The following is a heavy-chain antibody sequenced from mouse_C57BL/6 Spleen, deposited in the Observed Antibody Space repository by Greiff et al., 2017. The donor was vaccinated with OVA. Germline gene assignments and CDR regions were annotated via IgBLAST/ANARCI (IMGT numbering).Heavy chain of an antibody. V-gene: IGHV1-85*01. CDR1: GYTFTSYD. Sequence: QVQLQQSGPELVKPGASVKLSCKASGYTFTSYDINWVKQRPGQGLEWIGWIYPRDGSTKYNEKFKGKATLTVDTSSSTAYLELHSLTSEDSAVYFCASSGYYGIGPGSHWGQGTTLTVSS. D-gene: IGHD1-1*01. CDR3: ASSGYYGIGPGSH. CDR2: IYPRDGST. J-gene: IGHJ2*01.